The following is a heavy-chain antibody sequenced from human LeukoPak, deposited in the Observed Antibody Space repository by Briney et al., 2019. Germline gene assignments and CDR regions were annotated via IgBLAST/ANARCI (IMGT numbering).Heavy chain of an antibody. CDR3: VRGGGQGDYGERYYFDY. CDR2: VGGSGNSI. CDR1: DFTFTSYS. D-gene: IGHD4/OR15-4a*01. Sequence: GGSLRLSCAASDFTFTSYSMNWVRQAPGKGLEWVSYVGGSGNSIFYADSVRGRFTISRDNAQHSLSLQMNSLRVEDTAVYYCVRGGGQGDYGERYYFDYWGQGNLVTVSS. V-gene: IGHV3-48*04. J-gene: IGHJ4*02.